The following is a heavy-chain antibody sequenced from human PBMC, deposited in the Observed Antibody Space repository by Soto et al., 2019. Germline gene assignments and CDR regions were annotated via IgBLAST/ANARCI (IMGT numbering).Heavy chain of an antibody. J-gene: IGHJ4*02. V-gene: IGHV2-5*02. CDR2: IYWDDDK. CDR1: GFSLSTSGVD. Sequence: QITLKESGPTLVKPTQTLTLTCTFSGFSLSTSGVDVGWIRQPPGKALEWLALIYWDDDKRYSPSLNNRLTITKGTSRNQVVLTRTNMDPLDTATYYCAHRRPYSNSPEYFFDYWGQGILVTVSS. CDR3: AHRRPYSNSPEYFFDY. D-gene: IGHD6-6*01.